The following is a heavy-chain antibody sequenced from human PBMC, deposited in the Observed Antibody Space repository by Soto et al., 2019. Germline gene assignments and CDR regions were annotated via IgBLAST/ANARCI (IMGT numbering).Heavy chain of an antibody. V-gene: IGHV1-24*01. J-gene: IGHJ4*02. CDR3: ATDSPSNSGSRYKTFDD. Sequence: ASVKVSCKVSGYTLTELSLHWVRQPPGKGLEWMGGFGPEDGETIYAQKFQGRLTMTEDTSTDTAYMELSSLRSEDTAVYYCATDSPSNSGSRYKTFDDWGQGTLVTVSS. D-gene: IGHD6-13*01. CDR1: GYTLTELS. CDR2: FGPEDGET.